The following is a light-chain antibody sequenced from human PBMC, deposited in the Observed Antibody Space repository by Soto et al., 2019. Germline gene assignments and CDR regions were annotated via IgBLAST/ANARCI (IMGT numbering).Light chain of an antibody. J-gene: IGKJ5*01. V-gene: IGKV3-20*01. CDR3: QQHGISHIT. CDR2: DAS. CDR1: QSVSSN. Sequence: EIVLTQSPATLSLSPGERSALSCRASQSVSSNLAWYQQKPGQAPRLLIYDASLRATGVPDRFSGSGSGTDFTLTITRLEPDDSAVYYCQQHGISHITFGQGTRLEI.